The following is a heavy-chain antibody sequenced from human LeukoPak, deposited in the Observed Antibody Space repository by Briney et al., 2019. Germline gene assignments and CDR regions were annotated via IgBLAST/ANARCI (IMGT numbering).Heavy chain of an antibody. V-gene: IGHV4-4*07. CDR1: GGSISSYY. CDR2: IYTSGST. CDR3: ARGGYCTNGVCYGWFDP. J-gene: IGHJ5*02. D-gene: IGHD2-8*01. Sequence: SETLSLTCTVSGGSISSYYWSWIRQPAGKGLEWIGRIYTSGSTNYNPSLKSRVTMSVDTSKNQFSLKLSFVTAEDTAVYYCARGGYCTNGVCYGWFDPWGQGTLVTVSS.